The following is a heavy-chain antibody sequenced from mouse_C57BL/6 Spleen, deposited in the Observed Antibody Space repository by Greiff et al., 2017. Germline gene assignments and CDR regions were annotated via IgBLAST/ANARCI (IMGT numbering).Heavy chain of an antibody. CDR1: GFTFTDYY. Sequence: EVKLMESGGGLVQPGGSLSLSCAASGFTFTDYYMSWVRQPPGKALEWLGFIRNKANGYTTEYSASVKGRFTISRDNSQSILYLQMNALRAEDSATYYCARYPHGYYAMDYWGQGTSVTVSS. CDR3: ARYPHGYYAMDY. J-gene: IGHJ4*01. V-gene: IGHV7-3*01. CDR2: IRNKANGYTT.